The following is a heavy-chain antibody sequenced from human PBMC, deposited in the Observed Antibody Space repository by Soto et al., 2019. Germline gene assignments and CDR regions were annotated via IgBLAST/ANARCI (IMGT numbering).Heavy chain of an antibody. J-gene: IGHJ4*02. V-gene: IGHV3-21*01. CDR1: GFTFSSYS. CDR2: ISSSSSYI. CDR3: ARSGRSSSWEYYFDY. Sequence: GGSLRLSCAASGFTFSSYSMNWVRQAPGKGLEWVSSISSSSSYIYYADSVKGRFTISRDNAKNSLYLQMNSLRAEDTAVYYCARSGRSSSWEYYFDYWGQETLVTVPS. D-gene: IGHD6-13*01.